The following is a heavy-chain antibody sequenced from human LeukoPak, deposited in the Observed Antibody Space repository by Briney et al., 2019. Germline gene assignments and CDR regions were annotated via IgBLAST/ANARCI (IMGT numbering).Heavy chain of an antibody. J-gene: IGHJ3*02. CDR1: GFTFSSYA. V-gene: IGHV3-23*01. CDR3: AKDRRPWELYDAFDI. Sequence: GGSLRLSCAASGFTFSSYAISWVRQAPGKGLEWVSAISGSGGSTYYADSVKGRFTISRDNSKNTLYLQMNSLRAEDTAVYYCAKDRRPWELYDAFDIWGQGTMVTVSS. CDR2: ISGSGGST. D-gene: IGHD1-26*01.